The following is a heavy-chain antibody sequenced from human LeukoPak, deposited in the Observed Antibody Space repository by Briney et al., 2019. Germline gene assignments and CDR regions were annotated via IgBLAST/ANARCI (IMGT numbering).Heavy chain of an antibody. D-gene: IGHD1-26*01. CDR3: VRDFMGMGGTTAYLHY. J-gene: IGHJ1*01. V-gene: IGHV3-21*01. CDR2: ISRNSRHV. Sequence: GGSLRLSCAASGFTFRDYSMNWVRQAPGKGLEWVSSISRNSRHVYYGGSVWGRFTISRDDARNFLFLEMNSLRADDMAVDYCVRDFMGMGGTTAYLHYWGQGTLVTVSS. CDR1: GFTFRDYS.